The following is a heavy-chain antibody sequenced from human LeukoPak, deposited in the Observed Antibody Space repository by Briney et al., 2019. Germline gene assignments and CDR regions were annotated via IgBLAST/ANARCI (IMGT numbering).Heavy chain of an antibody. Sequence: KPGESLKISCKGSGYSFTSYWIGWVRQVPGKGLEWMGIIYPGDSDTRYSPSFQGQVTISADKSISTAYLQWSSLKASDTAMYYCARRRASSGSYVDYWGQGTLVTVSS. CDR2: IYPGDSDT. V-gene: IGHV5-51*03. D-gene: IGHD1-26*01. CDR3: ARRRASSGSYVDY. CDR1: GYSFTSYW. J-gene: IGHJ4*02.